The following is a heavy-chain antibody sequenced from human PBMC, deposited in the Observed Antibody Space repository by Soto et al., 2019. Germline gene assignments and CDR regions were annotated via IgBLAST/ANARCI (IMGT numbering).Heavy chain of an antibody. CDR2: IYYSGST. V-gene: IGHV4-61*01. Sequence: QVQLQESGPGLVKPSETLSLTCTVSGGSVSSASYYWSWIRQPPGKGLEWIGYIYYSGSTNYNPSLKSRVTISVDTSKNQCSLRLSSVTAAGTAVYYCARYKGGGDGAFDYWGQGTLVTVSS. CDR1: GGSVSSASYY. J-gene: IGHJ4*02. D-gene: IGHD2-21*01. CDR3: ARYKGGGDGAFDY.